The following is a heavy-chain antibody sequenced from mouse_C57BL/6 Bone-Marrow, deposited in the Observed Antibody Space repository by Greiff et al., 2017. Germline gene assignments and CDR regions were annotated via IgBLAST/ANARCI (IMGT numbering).Heavy chain of an antibody. D-gene: IGHD2-1*01. V-gene: IGHV1-42*01. J-gene: IGHJ2*01. CDR3: ARLGFYYGNFFDY. CDR2: INPSTGGT. CDR1: GYSFTGYY. Sequence: VQLKESGPELVKPGASVKISCKASGYSFTGYYMNWVKQSPEKSLEWIGEINPSTGGTTYNQKFKAKATLTVDKSSSTAYMQLKSLTSEDSAVYYCARLGFYYGNFFDYWGQGTTLTVSS.